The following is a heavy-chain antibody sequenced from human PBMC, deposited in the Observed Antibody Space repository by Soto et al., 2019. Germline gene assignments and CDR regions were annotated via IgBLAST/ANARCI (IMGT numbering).Heavy chain of an antibody. J-gene: IGHJ4*02. CDR3: VRGPSDHKLRLVEWPYGDY. D-gene: IGHD3-3*01. V-gene: IGHV3-53*01. CDR2: IYSGHTT. Sequence: GSLRLSCVASGFIVSSSQMSWVRQAPGKGLEWVSVIYSGHTTYYADSVEGRFTISRDDSKNTLYLQMNSLRVEDTAVYYCVRGPSDHKLRLVEWPYGDYWGQGALVTVSS. CDR1: GFIVSSSQ.